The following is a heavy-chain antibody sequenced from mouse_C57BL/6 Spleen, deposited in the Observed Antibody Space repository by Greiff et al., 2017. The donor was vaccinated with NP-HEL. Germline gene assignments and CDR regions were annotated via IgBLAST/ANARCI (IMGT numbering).Heavy chain of an antibody. V-gene: IGHV1-39*01. CDR2: INPNYGTT. D-gene: IGHD1-1*01. Sequence: QLQESGPELVKPGASVKISCKASGYSFTDYNMNWVKQSNGKSLEWIGVINPNYGTTSYNQKFKGKATLTVDQSSSTAYMQLNSLTSEDSAVYYCARSSRITTVVAPFDYWGQGTTLTVSS. J-gene: IGHJ2*01. CDR3: ARSSRITTVVAPFDY. CDR1: GYSFTDYN.